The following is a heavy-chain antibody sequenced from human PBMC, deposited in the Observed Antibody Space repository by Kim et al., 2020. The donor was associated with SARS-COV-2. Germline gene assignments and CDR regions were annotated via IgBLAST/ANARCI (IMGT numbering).Heavy chain of an antibody. CDR1: GFTFNNYA. Sequence: GGSLRLSCAASGFTFNNYAMSWVRQAPGKWMEWVSAISGSGVSTYIADSVKGRLTISRDNSKHTLYLQMNSLRAEDTAVYYCSKYSRSWYKYFDSLGHG. J-gene: IGHJ4*03. V-gene: IGHV3-23*01. D-gene: IGHD6-13*01. CDR2: ISGSGVST. CDR3: SKYSRSWYKYFDS.